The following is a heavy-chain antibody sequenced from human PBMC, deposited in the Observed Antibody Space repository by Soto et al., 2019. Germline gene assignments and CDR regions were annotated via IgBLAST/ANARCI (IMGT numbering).Heavy chain of an antibody. J-gene: IGHJ5*02. CDR1: GGSISSYY. Sequence: SETLSLTCTVSGGSISSYYWSWIRQPPGKGLEWIGYIYYSGSTNYNPSLKSRVTISVDTSKNQFSLKLSSVTAADTAVYYCARGHSVYYDILTGPQGGCFDPWGQGTLVTVSS. CDR2: IYYSGST. V-gene: IGHV4-59*01. D-gene: IGHD3-9*01. CDR3: ARGHSVYYDILTGPQGGCFDP.